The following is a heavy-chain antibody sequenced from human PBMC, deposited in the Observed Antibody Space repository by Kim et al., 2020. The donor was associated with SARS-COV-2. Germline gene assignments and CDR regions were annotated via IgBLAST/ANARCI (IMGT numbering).Heavy chain of an antibody. V-gene: IGHV3-74*01. CDR3: ARDGGGYNGLYYFDN. CDR1: GFTFGNFY. J-gene: IGHJ4*02. Sequence: GGSLRLSCAASGFTFGNFYMHWVRQARGKGLLWVSRIDSGGSSTTYADSVKGRFTVSRDNAKNTLYLQLDSLRAEDTAVYYCARDGGGYNGLYYFDNWGQGTLVTVSS. CDR2: IDSGGSST. D-gene: IGHD5-12*01.